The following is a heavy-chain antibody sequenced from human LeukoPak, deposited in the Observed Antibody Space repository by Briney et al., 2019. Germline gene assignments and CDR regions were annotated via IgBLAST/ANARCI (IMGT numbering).Heavy chain of an antibody. Sequence: GGSLRLSCAASGFTFSSYWIHWVRQVPGKGLVWVSRIDCDGSITNYADSVKGRFTISRDNARNTLYLQMNSLRVDDTAVYYCVKDLGGNYDYWGQGTLVTVSS. CDR2: IDCDGSIT. CDR1: GFTFSSYW. D-gene: IGHD1-7*01. J-gene: IGHJ4*02. CDR3: VKDLGGNYDY. V-gene: IGHV3-74*01.